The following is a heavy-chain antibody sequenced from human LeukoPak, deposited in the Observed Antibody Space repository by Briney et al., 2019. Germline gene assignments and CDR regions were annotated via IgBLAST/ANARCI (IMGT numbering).Heavy chain of an antibody. CDR3: ARARGFDP. V-gene: IGHV4-59*01. CDR2: IYYSGST. J-gene: IGHJ5*02. Sequence: SQTLSLTCTVSGGSISSYYWSWIRQPPGKGLEWIGYIYYSGSTNYNPSLKSRVTISVDTSKNQFSLKLSSVTAADTAVYYCARARGFDPWGQGTLVTVSS. CDR1: GGSISSYY.